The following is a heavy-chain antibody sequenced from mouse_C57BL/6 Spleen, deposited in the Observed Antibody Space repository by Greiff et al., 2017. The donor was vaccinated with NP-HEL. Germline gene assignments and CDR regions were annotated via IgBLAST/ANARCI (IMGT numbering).Heavy chain of an antibody. D-gene: IGHD2-4*01. CDR2: IYPGDGDT. CDR1: GYAFSSSW. Sequence: VQLQQSGPELVKPGASVKISCKASGYAFSSSWMNWVKQRPGKGLEWIGRIYPGDGDTNYNGKFKGKATLTADKSSSTAYMQLSSLTSEDSAVYFCARAVYYDYLFAYWGQGTLVTVSA. CDR3: ARAVYYDYLFAY. V-gene: IGHV1-82*01. J-gene: IGHJ3*01.